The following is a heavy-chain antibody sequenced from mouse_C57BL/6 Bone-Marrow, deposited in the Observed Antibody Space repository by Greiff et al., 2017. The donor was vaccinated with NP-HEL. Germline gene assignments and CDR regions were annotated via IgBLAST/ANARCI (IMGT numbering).Heavy chain of an antibody. CDR2: IYPGDGDT. J-gene: IGHJ3*01. CDR3: ARLGDYED. Sequence: VKLQESGPELVKPGASVKISCKASGYAFSSSWMNWVKQRPGKGLEWIGRIYPGDGDTNYNGKFKGKATLTADKSSSTAYMQLSSLTSEDSAVYFCARLGDYEDWGQGTLVTVSA. V-gene: IGHV1-82*01. CDR1: GYAFSSSW. D-gene: IGHD2-4*01.